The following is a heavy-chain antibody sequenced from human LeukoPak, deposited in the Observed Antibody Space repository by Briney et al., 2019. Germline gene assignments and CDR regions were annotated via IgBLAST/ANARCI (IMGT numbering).Heavy chain of an antibody. CDR1: GGTFSSNA. D-gene: IGHD5-18*01. CDR2: IIPIFGTA. Sequence: ASVKVSCKASGGTFSSNAISWVRQAPGQGLEWMGGIIPIFGTANYAQKFQGRVTITADESTSTAYMELSSLRSEDTAVYYCARDGGGGYSYGYLDYWGQGTLVTVSS. CDR3: ARDGGGGYSYGYLDY. V-gene: IGHV1-69*01. J-gene: IGHJ4*02.